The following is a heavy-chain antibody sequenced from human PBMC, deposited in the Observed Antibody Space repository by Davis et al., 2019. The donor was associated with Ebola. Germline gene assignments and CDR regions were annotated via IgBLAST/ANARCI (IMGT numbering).Heavy chain of an antibody. CDR3: ARGEAAGTPFDY. Sequence: GESLKISCAASGFTFSSYSMNWVRQAPGKGLEWVSSISSSSSYIYYADSVKGRFTISRDNAKNSLYLQMNSLRAEDTAVYYCARGEAAGTPFDYWGQGTLVTVSS. D-gene: IGHD6-13*01. J-gene: IGHJ4*02. V-gene: IGHV3-21*01. CDR1: GFTFSSYS. CDR2: ISSSSSYI.